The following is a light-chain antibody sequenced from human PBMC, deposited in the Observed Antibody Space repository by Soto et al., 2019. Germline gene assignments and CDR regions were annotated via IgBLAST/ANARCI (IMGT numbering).Light chain of an antibody. CDR3: QQYGGSPPYT. J-gene: IGKJ2*01. Sequence: EIVLTQSPGTLSLSPGERATLSCRASQSVSSSYLAWYQQKPGQAPRLLLYGASCRATGIPDRFSGSGSGTDFALTISRLEPEDFAAYYCQQYGGSPPYTFGQGTKLEIK. V-gene: IGKV3-20*01. CDR2: GAS. CDR1: QSVSSSY.